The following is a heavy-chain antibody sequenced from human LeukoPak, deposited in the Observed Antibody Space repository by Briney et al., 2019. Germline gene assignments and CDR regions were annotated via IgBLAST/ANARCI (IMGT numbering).Heavy chain of an antibody. Sequence: GGSLRLSCAASGFTFSSYAMSWVRQAPGKGLEWVSAISGGGESTYYTDSVKGRFTISRDNSKNTLYLQMNSLRAEDTAVYYCAKDWGYPYYFDYWGQGTLVTVSS. D-gene: IGHD3-16*01. J-gene: IGHJ4*02. CDR1: GFTFSSYA. CDR3: AKDWGYPYYFDY. CDR2: ISGGGEST. V-gene: IGHV3-23*01.